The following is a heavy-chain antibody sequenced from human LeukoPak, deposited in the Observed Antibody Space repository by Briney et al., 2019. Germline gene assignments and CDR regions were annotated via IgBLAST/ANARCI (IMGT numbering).Heavy chain of an antibody. D-gene: IGHD2-21*02. Sequence: VASVKVSCKASGYILSSYYMHWVRQAPGQGPEWMGIINPSGGRTDYAQKFQGRVTMTRDTSTSTVYMELNSLRSEDTALYYCARTYCGGDCNNRYFDYWGQGTLVTVSS. CDR1: GYILSSYY. CDR2: INPSGGRT. V-gene: IGHV1-46*01. J-gene: IGHJ4*02. CDR3: ARTYCGGDCNNRYFDY.